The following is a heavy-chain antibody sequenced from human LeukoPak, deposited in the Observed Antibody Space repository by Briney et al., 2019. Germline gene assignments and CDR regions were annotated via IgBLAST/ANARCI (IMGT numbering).Heavy chain of an antibody. J-gene: IGHJ4*02. CDR2: IYYSGSN. D-gene: IGHD2-15*01. Sequence: PSETLSLTCTASGGSISSYYWSWIRQPPGKGLEWIGYIYYSGSNNYNPHLKSRVTISVDTSKNQLSLKMSSVNAADTDVYYCAREGVVADYFDYWGQGTLVTVSS. V-gene: IGHV4-59*01. CDR1: GGSISSYY. CDR3: AREGVVADYFDY.